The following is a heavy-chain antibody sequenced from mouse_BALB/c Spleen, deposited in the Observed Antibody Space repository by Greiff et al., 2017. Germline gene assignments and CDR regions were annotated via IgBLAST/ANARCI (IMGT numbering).Heavy chain of an antibody. CDR2: IWAGGST. V-gene: IGHV2-9*02. J-gene: IGHJ4*01. Sequence: VNVVESGPGLVAPSQSLSITCTVSGFSLTSYGVHWVRQPPGKGLEWLGVIWAGGSTNYNSALMSRLSISKDNSKSQVFLKMNSLQTDDTAMYYCARDRYYCSSSYAMDYWGQGTSVPVSS. D-gene: IGHD1-1*01. CDR3: ARDRYYCSSSYAMDY. CDR1: GFSLTSYG.